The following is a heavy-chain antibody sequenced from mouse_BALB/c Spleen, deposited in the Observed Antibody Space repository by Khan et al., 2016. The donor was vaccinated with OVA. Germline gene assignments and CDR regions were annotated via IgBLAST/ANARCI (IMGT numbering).Heavy chain of an antibody. D-gene: IGHD2-10*01. V-gene: IGHV1S135*01. CDR1: GYSFTGYT. J-gene: IGHJ3*01. Sequence: VQLQQSGLELVKPGSSMKISCKASGYSFTGYTMNWVKQSHGKNLEWIGLINPYNGGTSYNQDFKGKATLNVEKSSSTAYMALLSLTSEDSAGYYWARSASYGNYVEAWFAYWGQGTLVTVSA. CDR2: INPYNGGT. CDR3: ARSASYGNYVEAWFAY.